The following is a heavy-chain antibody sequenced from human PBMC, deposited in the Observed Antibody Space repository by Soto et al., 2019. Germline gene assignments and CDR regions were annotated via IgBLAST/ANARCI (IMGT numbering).Heavy chain of an antibody. CDR3: ARGGLGAAGEQGNWFDP. CDR1: GYTLTGYY. Sequence: QVQLVQSGAEVKKPGAPVKVSCRAPGYTLTGYYMNWGRKAPGQGLEWMEWINPNSGGTNYAQKFQGWVTMTRDTSISTAYMELSRLRSDDTAVYYCARGGLGAAGEQGNWFDPWGQGTLVTVSS. V-gene: IGHV1-2*04. J-gene: IGHJ5*02. CDR2: INPNSGGT. D-gene: IGHD3-16*01.